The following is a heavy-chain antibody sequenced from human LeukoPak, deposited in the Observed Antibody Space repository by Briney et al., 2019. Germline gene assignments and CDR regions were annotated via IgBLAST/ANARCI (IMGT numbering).Heavy chain of an antibody. CDR3: ASEPDVYYYDSSGSNT. CDR2: IKSDGSST. J-gene: IGHJ4*02. Sequence: GGSQRPACAPAGFTLSSSWMHWVLHAPGKGLLWVSRIKSDGSSTSYADSVEGRFTISRHNAKDTLYLQMNSLRAEDTAVYYCASEPDVYYYDSSGSNTWGQGILVTVSS. V-gene: IGHV3-74*01. D-gene: IGHD3-22*01. CDR1: GFTLSSSW.